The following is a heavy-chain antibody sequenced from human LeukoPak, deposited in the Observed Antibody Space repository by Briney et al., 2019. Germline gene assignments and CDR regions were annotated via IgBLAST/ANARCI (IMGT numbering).Heavy chain of an antibody. J-gene: IGHJ4*02. V-gene: IGHV3-33*01. Sequence: GGSLRLSCAASGVSFSGHSMHWVCQSEGTGLERVAVIWNDGSNNYYADSVKGRFTISTDNSKNTLSLQMDSLRAEDTAIYDCVRWGSEKSLDHWGQGSLVTVSS. CDR1: GVSFSGHS. D-gene: IGHD3-16*01. CDR2: IWNDGSNN. CDR3: VRWGSEKSLDH.